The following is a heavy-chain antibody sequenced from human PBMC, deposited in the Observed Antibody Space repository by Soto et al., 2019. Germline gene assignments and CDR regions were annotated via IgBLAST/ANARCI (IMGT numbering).Heavy chain of an antibody. CDR1: GYTFTSYA. J-gene: IGHJ6*02. V-gene: IGHV1-3*01. CDR2: INAGNGNT. CDR3: ARAALERLRFSRLYYYGMDV. Sequence: ASVKVSCKASGYTFTSYAMHWVRQAPGQRLEWMGWINAGNGNTKYSQKFQGRVTITRDTSASTAYMELSSLRSEDTAVYYCARAALERLRFSRLYYYGMDVWGQGTTVTVSS. D-gene: IGHD3-3*01.